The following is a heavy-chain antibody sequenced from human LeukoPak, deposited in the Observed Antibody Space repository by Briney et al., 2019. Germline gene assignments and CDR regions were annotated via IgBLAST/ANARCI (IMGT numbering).Heavy chain of an antibody. Sequence: GGSLRLSCAASRFTFSSYGIHWVRQAPGKGLEWVAIISYDGSNKYYADSVKGRFTISRDNSKNTLYLQMNSLKPEDTAVYYCAKDLINYYDSGGPLGYWGQGTLVTVSS. D-gene: IGHD3-22*01. V-gene: IGHV3-30*18. CDR2: ISYDGSNK. CDR1: RFTFSSYG. CDR3: AKDLINYYDSGGPLGY. J-gene: IGHJ4*02.